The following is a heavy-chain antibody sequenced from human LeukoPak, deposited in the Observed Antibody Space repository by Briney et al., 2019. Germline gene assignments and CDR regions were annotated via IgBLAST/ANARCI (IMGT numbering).Heavy chain of an antibody. CDR3: ARALDDFRSWFDP. V-gene: IGHV1-46*01. D-gene: IGHD3-3*01. J-gene: IGHJ5*02. CDR2: INPSGGST. Sequence: ASVKVSCKASGYTFTSYYMHWVRQAPGRGLEWMGIINPSGGSTSYAQKSQGRVTMTRDMSTSTVYMELSSLRSEDTAVYYCARALDDFRSWFDPWGQGTLVTVSS. CDR1: GYTFTSYY.